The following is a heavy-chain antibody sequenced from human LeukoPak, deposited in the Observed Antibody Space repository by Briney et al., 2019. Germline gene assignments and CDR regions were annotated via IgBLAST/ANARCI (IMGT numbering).Heavy chain of an antibody. CDR1: RDSVSSNSAA. CDR2: TYYRSKWNN. CDR3: ARDGVVPAATTYHYYYYMDV. Sequence: SQTLSLTCAISRDSVSSNSAAWNWTRQSPSRGLEWLGRTYYRSKWNNDYAVSVKSRITVNPDTSKNQFSLQLNSVTPEDTAVYYCARDGVVPAATTYHYYYYMDVWGKGTTVTVSS. J-gene: IGHJ6*03. D-gene: IGHD2-2*01. V-gene: IGHV6-1*01.